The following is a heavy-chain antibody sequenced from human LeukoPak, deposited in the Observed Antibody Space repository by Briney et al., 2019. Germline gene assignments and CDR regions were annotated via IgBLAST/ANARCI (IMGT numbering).Heavy chain of an antibody. V-gene: IGHV3-11*04. J-gene: IGHJ4*02. D-gene: IGHD6-19*01. Sequence: PGGSLRLSCAASGFTFSDYYMSWIRQAPGKGLEWVSYISSSGSTIYYADSVKGRFTISRDNAKNSLCLQMNSLRAEDTAVYYCARVYWRIAVAGWYFDYWGQGTPVTVSS. CDR2: ISSSGSTI. CDR3: ARVYWRIAVAGWYFDY. CDR1: GFTFSDYY.